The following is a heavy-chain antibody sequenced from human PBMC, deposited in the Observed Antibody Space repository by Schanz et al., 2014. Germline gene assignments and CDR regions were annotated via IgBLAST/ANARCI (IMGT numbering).Heavy chain of an antibody. D-gene: IGHD3-10*01. J-gene: IGHJ5*02. V-gene: IGHV3-23*04. Sequence: EVQLVESGGGLVQPGGSLRLSCAASGFNFRSYPMSWVRQAPGKGLEWVSAISASGGSTYYADSVKGRFTISRDNSKNTLYVQLNSLRAEDTAVYYCAKDPYGSGNHYTSWGRGALVSVSS. CDR3: AKDPYGSGNHYTS. CDR2: ISASGGST. CDR1: GFNFRSYP.